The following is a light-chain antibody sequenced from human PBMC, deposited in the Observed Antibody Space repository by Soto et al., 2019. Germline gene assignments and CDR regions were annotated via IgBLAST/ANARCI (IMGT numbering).Light chain of an antibody. CDR2: SNN. V-gene: IGLV1-47*02. J-gene: IGLJ3*02. CDR3: AAWDDSLSGWV. CDR1: SSNIGSNY. Sequence: QSVLTQPPSASGTPGQRVTISCSGSSSNIGSNYVYWYQQLPGTAPKLLIYSNNQRPSGVPDRFSGSKSGTLASLAISGLRSEDEADYYCAAWDDSLSGWVFGGGTKLTVL.